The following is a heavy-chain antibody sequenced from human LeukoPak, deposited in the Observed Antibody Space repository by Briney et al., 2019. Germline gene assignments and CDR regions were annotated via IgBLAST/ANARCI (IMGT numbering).Heavy chain of an antibody. CDR3: ARGGSDCSGGNCPYSWFDP. J-gene: IGHJ5*02. D-gene: IGHD2-15*01. CDR2: ISAYNGNT. Sequence: GASAKVSCKASGYTFTNYGISWVRQAPGQGLEWMGWISAYNGNTNYAQKPQGRVTMTTDTSTSTAYMELRSLTSDDTAVYYCARGGSDCSGGNCPYSWFDPWGQGTLVTVSS. CDR1: GYTFTNYG. V-gene: IGHV1-18*01.